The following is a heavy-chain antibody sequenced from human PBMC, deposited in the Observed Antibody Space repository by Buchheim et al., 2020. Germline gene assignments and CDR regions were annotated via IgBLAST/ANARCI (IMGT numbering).Heavy chain of an antibody. V-gene: IGHV4-39*07. D-gene: IGHD3-22*01. J-gene: IGHJ4*02. CDR3: ARAKTYYYDSSGYSRRFDY. Sequence: QLQLQESGPGLVKPSETLSLTCTVSGGSISSSSYYWGWIRQPPGKGLEWIGSIYYSGSTYYNPSLKSRVTISVDTSKNQFSLKLSSVTAADTAVYYCARAKTYYYDSSGYSRRFDYWGQGTL. CDR1: GGSISSSSYY. CDR2: IYYSGST.